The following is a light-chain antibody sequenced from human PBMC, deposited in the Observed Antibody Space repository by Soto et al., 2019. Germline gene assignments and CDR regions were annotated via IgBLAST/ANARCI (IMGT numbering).Light chain of an antibody. CDR1: QSVSNN. CDR3: QQYNSWLWT. Sequence: EIVMTQSPVTLSVSPGERATLSCRASQSVSNNYLAWYQQKPGQAPRLLIYGASTRATGIPARFSGSGSGTEFTLTISSLQSEDFAVYYCQQYNSWLWTFGQGTKVDIK. CDR2: GAS. J-gene: IGKJ1*01. V-gene: IGKV3-15*01.